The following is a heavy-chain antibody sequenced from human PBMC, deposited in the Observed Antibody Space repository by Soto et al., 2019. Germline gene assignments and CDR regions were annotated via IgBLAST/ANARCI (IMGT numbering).Heavy chain of an antibody. CDR1: GFTFSSYA. CDR3: AKDAVAGDGVWLAHA. CDR2: LYGSGRGI. J-gene: IGHJ5*02. D-gene: IGHD4-17*01. Sequence: EVQLLESWGGLVQPGGSLRLSCAASGFTFSSYAMIWIRQVSGKGLAWVSGLYGSGRGIHYADSVKGRFTISRDNSAYAVYLQMNNLRVEDTAVYYCAKDAVAGDGVWLAHAWGRGTAVTVSS. V-gene: IGHV3-23*01.